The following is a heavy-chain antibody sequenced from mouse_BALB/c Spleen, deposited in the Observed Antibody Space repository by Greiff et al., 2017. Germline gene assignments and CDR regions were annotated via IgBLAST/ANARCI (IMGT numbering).Heavy chain of an antibody. Sequence: EVKLMESGGGLVQPGGSLKLSCAASGFTFSSYTMSWVRQTPEKRLEWVAYISNGGGSTYYPDTVKGRFTISRDNAKNTLYLQMSSLKSEDTAMYYCARHGDYGGAYWGQGTLVTVSA. D-gene: IGHD2-4*01. CDR1: GFTFSSYT. CDR3: ARHGDYGGAY. J-gene: IGHJ3*01. CDR2: ISNGGGST. V-gene: IGHV5-12-2*01.